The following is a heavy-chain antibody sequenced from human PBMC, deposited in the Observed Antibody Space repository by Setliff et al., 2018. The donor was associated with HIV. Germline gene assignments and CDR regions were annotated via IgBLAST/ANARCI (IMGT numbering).Heavy chain of an antibody. D-gene: IGHD2-2*01. J-gene: IGHJ4*02. V-gene: IGHV4-39*01. CDR2: IYYRSHS. Sequence: SETLSLTCTVSGGSIATTTYYWGWIRQPPGKGLEWIGTIYYRSHSHYNPSLKSRVTISVGTAKNQFSLNLTSVTPADTALYYCARHGDAFVVPADVWGQGTLVTVSS. CDR3: ARHGDAFVVPADV. CDR1: GGSIATTTYY.